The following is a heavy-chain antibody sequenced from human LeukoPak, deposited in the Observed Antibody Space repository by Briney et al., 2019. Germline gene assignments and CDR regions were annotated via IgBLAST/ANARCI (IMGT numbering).Heavy chain of an antibody. CDR3: ARGKYYGSGSSTFDY. V-gene: IGHV4-34*01. CDR2: INHSGST. D-gene: IGHD3-10*01. Sequence: SETLSLTCAVYGGSFSGYCWSWIRQPPGKGLEWIGEINHSGSTNYNPSLKSRVTISVDTSKNQFSLKLSSVTAADTAVYYCARGKYYGSGSSTFDYWGQGTLVTVSS. CDR1: GGSFSGYC. J-gene: IGHJ4*02.